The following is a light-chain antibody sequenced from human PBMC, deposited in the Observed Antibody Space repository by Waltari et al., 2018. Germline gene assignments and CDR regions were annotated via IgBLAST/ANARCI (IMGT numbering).Light chain of an antibody. V-gene: IGKV3D-15*01. CDR1: ESVSTN. CDR3: QQYKTWPYT. CDR2: ETS. J-gene: IGKJ2*01. Sequence: ETVMTQSPASLSVSPGERATLSCWASESVSTNLAWYQQKPGQPPRRLLYETSTRATGVSARFSGSGSATDFTLTISALQSEDFALYYCQQYKTWPYTFGQGTKLEIK.